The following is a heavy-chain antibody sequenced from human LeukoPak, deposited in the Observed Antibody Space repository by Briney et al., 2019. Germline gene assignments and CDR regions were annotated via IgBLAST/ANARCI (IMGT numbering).Heavy chain of an antibody. CDR2: ISSSGSTI. J-gene: IGHJ4*02. Sequence: GGSLRLSCAASGFTSSDYYMSWIRQAPGKGLEWVSYISSSGSTIYYADSVKGRFTISRDNAKNSLYLQMNSLRAEDTAVYYXARDSAHNDFWSGYFDYXXQGTXXTVS. D-gene: IGHD3-3*01. V-gene: IGHV3-11*04. CDR1: GFTSSDYY. CDR3: ARDSAHNDFWSGYFDY.